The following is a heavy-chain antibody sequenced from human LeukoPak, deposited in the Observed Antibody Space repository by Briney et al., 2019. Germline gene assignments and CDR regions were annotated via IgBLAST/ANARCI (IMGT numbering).Heavy chain of an antibody. CDR3: VVVAATTGFDY. Sequence: GASVTVSCKASGYTFTSYGISWVRQAPGQGLEWMGWISAYNGNTNYAQKLQGRVTMTTDTSMSTAYMELRSLRSDDTAVYYCVVVAATTGFDYWGQGTLVTVSS. V-gene: IGHV1-18*01. CDR1: GYTFTSYG. CDR2: ISAYNGNT. D-gene: IGHD2-15*01. J-gene: IGHJ4*02.